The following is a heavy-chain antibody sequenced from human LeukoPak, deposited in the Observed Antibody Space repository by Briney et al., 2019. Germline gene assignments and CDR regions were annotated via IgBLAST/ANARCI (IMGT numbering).Heavy chain of an antibody. J-gene: IGHJ3*02. D-gene: IGHD4-17*01. V-gene: IGHV4-4*09. CDR2: IYHSGST. Sequence: SETLSLTCTVSGGSISSYYWSWIRQPPGKGLEWIGYIYHSGSTYYNPSLKSRVTISVDRSKNQFSLKLSSVTAADTAVYYCARTVTTYAFDIWGQGTMVTVSS. CDR3: ARTVTTYAFDI. CDR1: GGSISSYY.